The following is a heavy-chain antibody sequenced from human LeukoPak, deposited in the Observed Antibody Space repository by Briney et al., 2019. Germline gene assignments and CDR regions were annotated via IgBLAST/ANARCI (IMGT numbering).Heavy chain of an antibody. CDR1: GGSISSYY. V-gene: IGHV4-59*01. J-gene: IGHJ4*02. CDR2: IYYSGST. D-gene: IGHD2-2*01. CDR3: ARDRGQLLGPVFDY. Sequence: SETLSLTCTVSGGSISSYYWSWIRQPPGKGLEWIGYIYYSGSTNYNPSLKSRVTISVDTSKNQFSLKLSSVTAADTAVYYCARDRGQLLGPVFDYWGQGTLVTVSS.